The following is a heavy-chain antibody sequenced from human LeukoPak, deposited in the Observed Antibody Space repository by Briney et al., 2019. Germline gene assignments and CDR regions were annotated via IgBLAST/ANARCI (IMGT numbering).Heavy chain of an antibody. CDR1: GYTFTGYY. Sequence: VSVKVSCKASGYTFTGYYMHWVRQAPGQGLEWMGIINPSGGSTNYAQKFQGRVTMTRDTSTSTVYMELSSLRSDDTAVYYCARGPRITLVRGGQWYFYMDVWGKGTTVTVSS. J-gene: IGHJ6*03. CDR2: INPSGGST. CDR3: ARGPRITLVRGGQWYFYMDV. D-gene: IGHD3-10*01. V-gene: IGHV1-46*01.